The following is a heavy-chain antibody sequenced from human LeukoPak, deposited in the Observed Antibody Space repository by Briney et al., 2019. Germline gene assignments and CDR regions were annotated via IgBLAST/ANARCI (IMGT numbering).Heavy chain of an antibody. D-gene: IGHD6-19*01. CDR1: GGTFSSYA. J-gene: IGHJ6*03. CDR2: IIPIFGTA. V-gene: IGHV1-69*05. Sequence: SVKVSCKASGGTFSSYAISWVRQAPGQGLEWMGGIIPIFGTANYAQKFQGRVTITTDESTSTAYMELSSLRSEDTAVYYCARDLAVAGLTYYYYYYMDVWGKGTTVTVSS. CDR3: ARDLAVAGLTYYYYYYMDV.